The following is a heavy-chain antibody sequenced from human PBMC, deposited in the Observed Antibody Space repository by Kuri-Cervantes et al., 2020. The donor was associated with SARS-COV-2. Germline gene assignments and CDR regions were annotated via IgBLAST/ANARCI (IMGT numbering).Heavy chain of an antibody. J-gene: IGHJ4*02. V-gene: IGHV3-30*04. CDR2: ISYDGSNK. D-gene: IGHD3-22*01. CDR3: ARGYDSSGHMLDH. Sequence: GESLKISCAASGFTFSSYAMHWVRQAPGKGLEWVTVISYDGSNKYYADSVKGRFTISRDNSKNTLYLQMNSLRAEDTAVYYCARGYDSSGHMLDHWGQGTLVTVSS. CDR1: GFTFSSYA.